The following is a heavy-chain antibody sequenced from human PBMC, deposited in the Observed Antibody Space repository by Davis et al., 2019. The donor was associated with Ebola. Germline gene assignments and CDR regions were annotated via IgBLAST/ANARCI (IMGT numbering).Heavy chain of an antibody. CDR3: AKDYSAYSSGWYTY. D-gene: IGHD6-19*01. J-gene: IGHJ4*02. Sequence: GGSLRLSCAASGFSFSSYSMNWVRQAPGKGLEWVSYISSSGSTIYYADSVKGRFTISRDNSKNTLYLQMNSLRDEDTAVYYCAKDYSAYSSGWYTYWGQGTLVTVSS. CDR1: GFSFSSYS. CDR2: ISSSGSTI. V-gene: IGHV3-48*02.